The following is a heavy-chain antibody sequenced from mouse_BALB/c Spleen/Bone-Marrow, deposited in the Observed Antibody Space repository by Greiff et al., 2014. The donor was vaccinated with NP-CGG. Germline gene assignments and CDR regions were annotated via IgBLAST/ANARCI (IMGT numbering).Heavy chain of an antibody. J-gene: IGHJ2*01. CDR2: IWAGGST. D-gene: IGHD2-4*01. CDR3: ARAHYDYVLFDY. Sequence: QVQLKESGPGLVAPSQSLSITFTVSGVLLNSYGVHWGRQPPGKGLEWLGVIWAGGSTNYNSALMSRLSISKDNSKSQVFLKMISLQTDDTAMYYCARAHYDYVLFDYWGQGTTLTVSS. V-gene: IGHV2-9*02. CDR1: GVLLNSYG.